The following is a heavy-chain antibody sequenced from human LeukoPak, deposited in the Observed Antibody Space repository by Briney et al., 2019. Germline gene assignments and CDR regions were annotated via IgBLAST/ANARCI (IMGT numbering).Heavy chain of an antibody. CDR2: IYTSGST. CDR3: ARVETYYYGSGSYMDYYYYMDV. CDR1: GGSISSYY. V-gene: IGHV4-4*07. J-gene: IGHJ6*03. D-gene: IGHD3-10*01. Sequence: SETLSLTCTDSGGSISSYYWSWIRQPAGKGLDWIGRIYTSGSTNYNPSLKSRVTMSVDTSKNQFSLKLSSVTAADTAVYYCARVETYYYGSGSYMDYYYYMDVWGKGTTVTVSS.